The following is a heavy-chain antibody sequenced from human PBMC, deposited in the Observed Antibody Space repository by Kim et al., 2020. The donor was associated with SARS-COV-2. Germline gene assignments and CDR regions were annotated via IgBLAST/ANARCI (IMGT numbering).Heavy chain of an antibody. Sequence: SETLSLTCTVSGVSISNYYWNWIRQTPGKGLDWIGYIDNSGSTSYNPSLKRRVTISADTSKNQFSLKLSSVTAAYTAVYYCARGGYYYGLGSYYNEFYGMDVWGQGTTVTVSS. CDR2: IDNSGST. J-gene: IGHJ6*02. V-gene: IGHV4-59*01. CDR3: ARGGYYYGLGSYYNEFYGMDV. D-gene: IGHD3-10*01. CDR1: GVSISNYY.